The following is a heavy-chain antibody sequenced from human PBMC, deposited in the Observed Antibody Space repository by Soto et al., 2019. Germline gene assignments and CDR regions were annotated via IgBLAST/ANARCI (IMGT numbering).Heavy chain of an antibody. Sequence: QVQLQESGPGLVKPSQTLSLTCTVSGGSITSGGYYWTWIRQHPGKGLEWIGYIYYSGSTYYNPSLXSXXTRSVDTSKNQFSLKLSSVTAAAPAVYYCARSVFPWGQGTLVTVSS. CDR3: ARSVFP. CDR2: IYYSGST. J-gene: IGHJ5*02. CDR1: GGSITSGGYY. V-gene: IGHV4-31*03.